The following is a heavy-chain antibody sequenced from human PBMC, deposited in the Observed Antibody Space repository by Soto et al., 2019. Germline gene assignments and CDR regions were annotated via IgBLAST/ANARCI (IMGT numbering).Heavy chain of an antibody. CDR2: ISGSGGTT. V-gene: IGHV3-23*01. D-gene: IGHD3-10*01. CDR1: GFTFKNYA. CDR3: AKDPRGRGPSSLWHYESGSNPLGCFDP. Sequence: EVQLLESGGGLVQPGGSLRLSCAASGFTFKNYAMGWVRQAPGQGLEWVSSISGSGGTTYYADSVKGRFFISRDNSKNTLFLQMSSLRDEDTAVYYCAKDPRGRGPSSLWHYESGSNPLGCFDPWGQGTLVTVSS. J-gene: IGHJ5*02.